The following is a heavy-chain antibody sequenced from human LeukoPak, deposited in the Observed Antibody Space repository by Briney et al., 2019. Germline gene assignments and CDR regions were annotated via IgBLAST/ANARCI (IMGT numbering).Heavy chain of an antibody. CDR2: IRSKANSYAT. V-gene: IGHV3-73*01. CDR1: GFTFSGSG. CDR3: AKEGYYYYYMDV. Sequence: GGSLRLSCAASGFTFSGSGMHWVRQASGKGVEWVGRIRSKANSYATSYAASVKGRFTISRDDSKNTAYLQMNSLKTEDTAVYYCAKEGYYYYYMDVWGKGTTVTISS. J-gene: IGHJ6*03.